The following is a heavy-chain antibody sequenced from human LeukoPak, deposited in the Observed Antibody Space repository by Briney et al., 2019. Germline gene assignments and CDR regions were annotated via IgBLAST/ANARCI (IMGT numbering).Heavy chain of an antibody. CDR3: AREGVDSYGSAPFFDY. D-gene: IGHD5-18*01. CDR1: GFTFSDYG. J-gene: IGHJ4*02. Sequence: GGSLRLSCAASGFTFSDYGMNWVRQTPGKGLEWLAFIQNDGSNTFYADSVKGRFTISRDNSKNTLYLQMNSLRAEDTAVYYCAREGVDSYGSAPFFDYWGQGTLVTVSS. V-gene: IGHV3-30*02. CDR2: IQNDGSNT.